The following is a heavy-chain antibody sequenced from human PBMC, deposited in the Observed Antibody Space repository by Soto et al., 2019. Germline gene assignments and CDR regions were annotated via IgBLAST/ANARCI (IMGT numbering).Heavy chain of an antibody. J-gene: IGHJ3*02. Sequence: EVQLVESGGGLVKPGGSLRLSCAASGFTFSSYSMNWVRQAPGKGLEWVSSISSSSSYIYYADSVKGRFTISRDNAKNSLYLQMNSLRVEDTAVYYCARSSQANEAFDIWGQGTMVTVSS. CDR3: ARSSQANEAFDI. CDR2: ISSSSSYI. V-gene: IGHV3-21*01. CDR1: GFTFSSYS.